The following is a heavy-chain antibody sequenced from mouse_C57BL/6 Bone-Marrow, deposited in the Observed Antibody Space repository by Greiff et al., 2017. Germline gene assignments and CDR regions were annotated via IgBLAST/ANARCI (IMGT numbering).Heavy chain of an antibody. J-gene: IGHJ4*01. V-gene: IGHV1-64*01. Sequence: VQLQQPGAELVKPGASVKLSCKASGYTFTSYWMHWVKQRPGQGLEWIGMIHPTSGSTNYNEKFKSKATLTVDKSYSTAYMQFSSLAYEDSAVYSCARSNVYDGPYYAISYWGQGTSVTGSS. CDR3: ARSNVYDGPYYAISY. CDR1: GYTFTSYW. CDR2: IHPTSGST. D-gene: IGHD2-3*01.